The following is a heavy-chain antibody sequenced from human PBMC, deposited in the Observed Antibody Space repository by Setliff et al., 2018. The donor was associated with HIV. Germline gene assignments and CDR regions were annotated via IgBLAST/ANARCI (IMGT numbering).Heavy chain of an antibody. CDR1: GGSFSGYY. Sequence: SETLSLTCAVYGGSFSGYYWSWIRQPPGKGLEWNGEINHSGSTNYNPSLKSRVTISVDTSKNQFSLKLSSVTAADTAVYYCARDGIAVAGTAFDIWGQGTMVTVSS. V-gene: IGHV4-34*01. J-gene: IGHJ3*02. CDR3: ARDGIAVAGTAFDI. D-gene: IGHD6-19*01. CDR2: INHSGST.